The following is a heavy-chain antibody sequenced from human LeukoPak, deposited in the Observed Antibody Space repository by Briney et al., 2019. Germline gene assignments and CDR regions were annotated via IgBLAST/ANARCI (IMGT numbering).Heavy chain of an antibody. CDR1: GGLIRSYY. CDR2: IYHTGST. CDR3: ARQGWGAGYGTTWYLGWFDP. J-gene: IGHJ5*02. D-gene: IGHD6-13*01. V-gene: IGHV4-59*04. Sequence: SETLSLTCTVSGGLIRSYYWCWIRQPPGKGLEWIGYIYHTGSTYYNPSLRSRVTISADTSKNQFSLKLRSVTVADTAVYYCARQGWGAGYGTTWYLGWFDPWGQRTHVTVSS.